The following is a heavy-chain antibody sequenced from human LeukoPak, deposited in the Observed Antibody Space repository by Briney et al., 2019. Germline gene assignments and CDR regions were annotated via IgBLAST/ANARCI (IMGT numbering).Heavy chain of an antibody. V-gene: IGHV3-74*01. J-gene: IGHJ4*02. CDR1: GFTISTYW. D-gene: IGHD4-17*01. CDR2: INSDGSSI. Sequence: GGSLRLSCAASGFTISTYWMHWVRQAPGKGLVWVSRINSDGSSISYADSVKGRFTISRDSAKNTLYLQMNSLRGEDTAVYYCARHNTETYHFDYWGQGTLVTVSS. CDR3: ARHNTETYHFDY.